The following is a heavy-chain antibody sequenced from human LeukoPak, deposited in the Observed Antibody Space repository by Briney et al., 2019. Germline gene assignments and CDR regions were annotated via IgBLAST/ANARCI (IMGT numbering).Heavy chain of an antibody. D-gene: IGHD3-22*01. CDR2: IYYSGSI. CDR1: GGSISSSSYY. V-gene: IGHV4-39*07. CDR3: ARDAYYDSSGLFYYFDY. Sequence: SETLSLTCTVSGGSISSSSYYWGWIRQPPGKGLEWIGSIYYSGSIYYSPSLKSRVTISVDTSKNQFSLKLSSVTAADTAVYYCARDAYYDSSGLFYYFDYWGQGTLVTVSS. J-gene: IGHJ4*02.